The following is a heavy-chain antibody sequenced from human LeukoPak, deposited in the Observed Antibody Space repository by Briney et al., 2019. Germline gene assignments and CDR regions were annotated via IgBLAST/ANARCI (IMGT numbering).Heavy chain of an antibody. Sequence: SVKVSCKASGGTFSSYAISWVRQAPGQGLEWMGGIIPIFGTANYAQKFQGRVTITADESTSTVYMELSSLRSEDTAVYYCARAHDYGDYNDAFDIWGQGTMVTVSS. CDR1: GGTFSSYA. CDR3: ARAHDYGDYNDAFDI. V-gene: IGHV1-69*01. J-gene: IGHJ3*02. CDR2: IIPIFGTA. D-gene: IGHD4-17*01.